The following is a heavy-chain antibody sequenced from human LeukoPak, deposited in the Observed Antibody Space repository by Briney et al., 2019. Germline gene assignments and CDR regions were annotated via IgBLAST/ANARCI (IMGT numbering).Heavy chain of an antibody. D-gene: IGHD6-13*01. CDR1: GGSFSGYY. J-gene: IGHJ4*02. CDR3: ARGDSSSLGTHFDY. V-gene: IGHV4-34*01. CDR2: INHSGSS. Sequence: PSETLSLTCAVHGGSFSGYYWSWIRQSPGKGLEWIAEINHSGSSNYNPSLKSRVTISVDTSKNQFSLKLSSVTAADTAVYYCARGDSSSLGTHFDYWGQGTLVTVSS.